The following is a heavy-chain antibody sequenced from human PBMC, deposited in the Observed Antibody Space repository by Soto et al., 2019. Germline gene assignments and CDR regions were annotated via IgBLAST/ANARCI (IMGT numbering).Heavy chain of an antibody. CDR1: GVSVGRFY. D-gene: IGHD6-19*01. V-gene: IGHV4-59*02. J-gene: IGHJ4*02. CDR3: VQTTGWPGFDF. Sequence: PSETLSLTCTVSGVSVGRFYYSWVRQSPGKGLEWIGNIYNGGTTNYNPSLKSRVAIFVDTSKNQLSVNLTSMTAADTAIYYCVQTTGWPGFDFWGQGILVTSPQ. CDR2: IYNGGTT.